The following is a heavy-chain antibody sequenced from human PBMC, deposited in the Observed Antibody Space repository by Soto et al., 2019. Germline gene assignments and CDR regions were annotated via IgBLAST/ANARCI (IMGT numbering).Heavy chain of an antibody. Sequence: GESLKISCAASGFTFSSYGMHWVRQAPGKGLEWVAVIWYDGSNKYYADSVKGRFTISRDNSKNTLYLQMNSLRAEDTAVYYCARVGGHGDYYYYYYMDVWGKGTTVTVSS. CDR1: GFTFSSYG. CDR3: ARVGGHGDYYYYYYMDV. CDR2: IWYDGSNK. J-gene: IGHJ6*03. D-gene: IGHD4-17*01. V-gene: IGHV3-33*01.